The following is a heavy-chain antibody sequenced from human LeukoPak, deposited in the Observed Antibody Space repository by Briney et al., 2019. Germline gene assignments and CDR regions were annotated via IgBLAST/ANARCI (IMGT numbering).Heavy chain of an antibody. Sequence: PGRSLRLSCAASGFTFSSYGMHWVRQAPGKGLEWVAVISYDGSNKYYADSVKGRFTISRDNSKNTLYLQMNSLRAEDTAVYYCANGPKLPEDYWGQGTLVTVSS. V-gene: IGHV3-30*18. CDR2: ISYDGSNK. D-gene: IGHD1-14*01. J-gene: IGHJ4*02. CDR3: ANGPKLPEDY. CDR1: GFTFSSYG.